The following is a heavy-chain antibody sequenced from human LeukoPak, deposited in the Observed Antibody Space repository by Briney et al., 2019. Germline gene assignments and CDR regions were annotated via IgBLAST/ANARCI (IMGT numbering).Heavy chain of an antibody. J-gene: IGHJ4*02. CDR1: GSTFSNYG. V-gene: IGHV3-23*01. D-gene: IGHD3-22*01. CDR3: AKRGVVIRVILVGFHKEAYYFDS. Sequence: GGPLRSSGAAPGSTFSNYGMTGVRRAPGKGLDGAQGISATGGRQNDEDSVKGRFTISRDNPKNTLYLQMNSLRAEDTAVYFCAKRGVVIRVILVGFHKEAYYFDSWGQGALVTVSS. CDR2: ISATGGRQ.